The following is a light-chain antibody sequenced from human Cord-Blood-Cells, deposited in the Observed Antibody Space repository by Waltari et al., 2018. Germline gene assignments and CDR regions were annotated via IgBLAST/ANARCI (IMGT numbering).Light chain of an antibody. CDR1: SSDVGSYNL. CDR2: DVS. CDR3: CSYAASSTYV. J-gene: IGLJ1*01. V-gene: IGLV2-23*02. Sequence: QSALTQPASVSGSPGQSITISCTGTSSDVGSYNLVSWYQQHPGKAPTLMIYDVSKRPPGVSPLFSGSTSGSTASLTITCLQDADEADYYCCSYAASSTYVFGAGTKVTVL.